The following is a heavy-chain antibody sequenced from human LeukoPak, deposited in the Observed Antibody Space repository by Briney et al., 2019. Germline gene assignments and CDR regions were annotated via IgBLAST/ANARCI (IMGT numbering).Heavy chain of an antibody. V-gene: IGHV1-46*01. CDR3: ARVLPAAPGVNWFDP. CDR2: INPSGGST. CDR1: GYTFTSYY. D-gene: IGHD2-2*01. J-gene: IGHJ5*02. Sequence: ASVKVSCKASGYTFTSYYMHWVRQAPGQGLEWMGIINPSGGSTSYAQKFQGRVTMTRDTSTSTVYMELSSLRSEDTAVYYCARVLPAAPGVNWFDPWGQGTLVTVSS.